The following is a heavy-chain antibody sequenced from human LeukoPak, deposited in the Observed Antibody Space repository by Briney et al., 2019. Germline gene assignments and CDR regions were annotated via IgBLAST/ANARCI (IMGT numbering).Heavy chain of an antibody. CDR2: IYFSGST. J-gene: IGHJ4*02. CDR3: ARSYDTNFDY. CDR1: GGSISSRSYY. D-gene: IGHD3-3*01. Sequence: SETLSLTCTVSGGSISSRSYYWSWIRQSPGKGLEWIGYIYFSGSTSYNPSLKSRVTISVDRSKNQFSLKLSSVAAADTAVYYCARSYDTNFDYWGQGTLITVSS. V-gene: IGHV4-61*01.